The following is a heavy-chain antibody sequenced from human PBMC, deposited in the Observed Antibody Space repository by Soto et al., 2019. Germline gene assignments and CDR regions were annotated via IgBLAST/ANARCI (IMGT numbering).Heavy chain of an antibody. CDR3: AREGETASSFPYYYYGMDV. CDR1: GGSISSGGYY. V-gene: IGHV4-31*03. CDR2: IYYSGST. D-gene: IGHD5-18*01. Sequence: QVQLQESGPGLVKPSQTLSLTCTVSGGSISSGGYYWSWIRQHPGKGLEWIGYIYYSGSTYYNPSLKSRVTISADTSKNQFSLKLSSVTAADTAVYYCAREGETASSFPYYYYGMDVWAKGPRSPSP. J-gene: IGHJ6*02.